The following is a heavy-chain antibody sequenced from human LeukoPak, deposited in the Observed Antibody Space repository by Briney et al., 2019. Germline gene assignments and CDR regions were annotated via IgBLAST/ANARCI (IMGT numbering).Heavy chain of an antibody. Sequence: GGSLRLSCAASGFTFSDYYMSWIRQAPGKGLEWVSYISSSGSTIYYADSVKGRFTTSRDNAKNSLYLQMNSLRAEDTAVYYCARDSGIAVAGSQEFDYWGQGTLVTVSS. CDR1: GFTFSDYY. V-gene: IGHV3-11*01. CDR2: ISSSGSTI. CDR3: ARDSGIAVAGSQEFDY. D-gene: IGHD6-19*01. J-gene: IGHJ4*02.